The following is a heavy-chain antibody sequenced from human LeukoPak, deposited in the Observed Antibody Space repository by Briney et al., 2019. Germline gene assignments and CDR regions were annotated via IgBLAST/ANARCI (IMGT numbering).Heavy chain of an antibody. Sequence: PGGSLRLSCAASGFTFSSYSMNWVRQAPGKGLEWVSSISSSSSYIYYAASVKGRFTISRDNAKNSLYLQMNSLRAEDTAVYYCARDTVAVAGGFDYWGQGTLVTVSS. J-gene: IGHJ4*02. CDR3: ARDTVAVAGGFDY. CDR2: ISSSSSYI. CDR1: GFTFSSYS. D-gene: IGHD6-19*01. V-gene: IGHV3-21*01.